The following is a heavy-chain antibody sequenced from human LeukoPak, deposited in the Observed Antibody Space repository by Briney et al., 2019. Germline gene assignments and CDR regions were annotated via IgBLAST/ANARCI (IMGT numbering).Heavy chain of an antibody. CDR2: ISGSSSYI. V-gene: IGHV3-21*01. D-gene: IGHD3-10*01. Sequence: GGSLRLSCAASGFTFSSYSMNWVRHAPGKGLEWVSCISGSSSYIYSADSVKGRFTISRHNAKNSLYLQMNSLTAEDTAIYYCAREGRYYGSGSHRDGFDIWGQGTMVTVSS. J-gene: IGHJ3*02. CDR1: GFTFSSYS. CDR3: AREGRYYGSGSHRDGFDI.